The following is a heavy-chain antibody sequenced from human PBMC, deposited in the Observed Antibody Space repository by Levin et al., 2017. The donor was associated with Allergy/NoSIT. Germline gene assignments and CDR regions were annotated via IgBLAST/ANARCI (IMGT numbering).Heavy chain of an antibody. CDR1: GGSISSGGYY. J-gene: IGHJ3*02. D-gene: IGHD1-26*01. CDR2: IYYSGST. V-gene: IGHV4-31*03. CDR3: ARSGTPWEPGAFDI. Sequence: LRLSCTVSGGSISSGGYYWSWIRQHPGKGLEWIGYIYYSGSTYYNPSLKSRVTISVDTSKNQFSLKLSSVTAADTAVYYCARSGTPWEPGAFDIWGQGTMVTVSS.